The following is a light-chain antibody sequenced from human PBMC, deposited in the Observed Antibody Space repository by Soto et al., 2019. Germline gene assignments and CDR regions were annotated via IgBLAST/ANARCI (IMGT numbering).Light chain of an antibody. CDR1: QTVSTY. V-gene: IGKV3-11*01. CDR3: HQRYNWLT. CDR2: GAS. Sequence: IVLTQSPATLSLSPGERATLSCRARQTVSTYLSWYQRKPGQAPRLLIYGASKRATGIPARFSGSGSGTDFTLTISSLEPEDSAVYYCHQRYNWLTFGGGTKVEIK. J-gene: IGKJ4*01.